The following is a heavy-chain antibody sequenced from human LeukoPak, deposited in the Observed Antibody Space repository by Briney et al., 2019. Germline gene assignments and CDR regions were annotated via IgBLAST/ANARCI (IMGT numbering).Heavy chain of an antibody. CDR3: ARADYDSSGYYYFDY. D-gene: IGHD3-22*01. J-gene: IGHJ4*02. V-gene: IGHV4-59*01. CDR2: VYYSGST. Sequence: GYVYYSGSTKYNPSLKSRVTISVDTSKDQFSLKLSSVTAADTALYYCARADYDSSGYYYFDYWGQGTLVTVSS.